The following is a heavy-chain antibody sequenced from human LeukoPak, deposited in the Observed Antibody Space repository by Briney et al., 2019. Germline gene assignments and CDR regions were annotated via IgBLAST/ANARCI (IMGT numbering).Heavy chain of an antibody. CDR3: AREISIAAAGYFDY. Sequence: SETLSLTCTVSGGSISSYYWSWIRQPAGKGLEWIGRIYTSGSTNYNPSLKSRVTMSVDTSKNQFSPKLSSVTAADTAVYYCAREISIAAAGYFDYWGLGTLVTVSS. D-gene: IGHD6-13*01. CDR1: GGSISSYY. CDR2: IYTSGST. V-gene: IGHV4-4*07. J-gene: IGHJ4*02.